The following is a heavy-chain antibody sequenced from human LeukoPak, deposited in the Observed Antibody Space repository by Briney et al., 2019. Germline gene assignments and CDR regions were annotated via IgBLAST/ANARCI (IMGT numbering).Heavy chain of an antibody. Sequence: PSETLSLTCTVSGGSINSYYWSWIRQPPGQGLEWIGYIYYSGSTNYNPSLKSRLTISVDTSKNQFSLKLSSVTAADTAVYYCARHHALHYYYFDYWGQGTLVTVSS. CDR1: GGSINSYY. CDR3: ARHHALHYYYFDY. CDR2: IYYSGST. J-gene: IGHJ4*02. V-gene: IGHV4-59*08. D-gene: IGHD2/OR15-2a*01.